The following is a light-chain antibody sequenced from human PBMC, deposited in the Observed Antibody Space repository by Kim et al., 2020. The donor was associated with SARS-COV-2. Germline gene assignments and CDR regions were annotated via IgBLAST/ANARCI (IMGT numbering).Light chain of an antibody. CDR3: QVWDSSSDHVV. CDR1: NIGSKS. CDR2: YDS. V-gene: IGLV3-21*04. J-gene: IGLJ2*01. Sequence: SYELTQPPSVSVAPGKTARITCGGNNIGSKSVHWYQQKPGQAPVLVIYYDSDRPSGIPERFSGSNSGNTATLTISRVEAGDEADYYCQVWDSSSDHVVVGGGTQLTVL.